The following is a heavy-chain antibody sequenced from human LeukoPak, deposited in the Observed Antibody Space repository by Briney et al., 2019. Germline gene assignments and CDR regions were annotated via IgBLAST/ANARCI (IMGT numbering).Heavy chain of an antibody. Sequence: AGGSLRLSCVASGFTLTAYWMHWVRQVPGKGLVWVSRINSDGSGTRYADSVKGRFTISRDNAKNTLYLQMNSLRVEDTAVYSCARVHSGYVAPGGHYYYMDVWGKGTTVTVSS. CDR1: GFTLTAYW. CDR3: ARVHSGYVAPGGHYYYMDV. D-gene: IGHD5-12*01. V-gene: IGHV3-74*01. J-gene: IGHJ6*03. CDR2: INSDGSGT.